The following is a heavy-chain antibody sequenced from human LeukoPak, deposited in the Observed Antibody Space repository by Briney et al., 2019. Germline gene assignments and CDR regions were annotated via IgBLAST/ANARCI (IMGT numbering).Heavy chain of an antibody. D-gene: IGHD5-18*01. CDR1: GFTFSSYW. J-gene: IGHJ4*02. Sequence: GGSLRLSCAASGFTFSSYWMHWARQAPGKGLVWVSRINSDGSSTSYADSVKGRFSISRDNAKNTLYLQMNSLRAEDTAVYYCARDADTGYSYGSGFDYWGQGTLVTVSS. V-gene: IGHV3-74*01. CDR3: ARDADTGYSYGSGFDY. CDR2: INSDGSST.